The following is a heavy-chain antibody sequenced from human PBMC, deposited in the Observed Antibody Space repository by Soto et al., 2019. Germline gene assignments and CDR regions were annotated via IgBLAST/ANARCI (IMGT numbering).Heavy chain of an antibody. J-gene: IGHJ6*02. V-gene: IGHV4-34*04. D-gene: IGHD2-15*01. CDR1: GGTFMGYY. CDR2: TKHSASA. Sequence: SEPLSLTCDVDGGTFMGYYWSWIHQRPGKGRQWHEPTKHSASANHNRSAKSRATITGHPYKNQYSLKLSAVAAAGTAVYYRTRRGGSRLMRYFYYGMDVWGQGTTVSDS. CDR3: TRRGGSRLMRYFYYGMDV.